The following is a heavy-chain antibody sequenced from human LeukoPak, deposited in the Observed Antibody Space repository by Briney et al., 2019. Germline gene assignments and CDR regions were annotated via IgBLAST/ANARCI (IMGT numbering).Heavy chain of an antibody. CDR2: IKQDGSEK. D-gene: IGHD4-17*01. CDR3: ASAPRNAYGLGGYYFDY. Sequence: GGSLRLSCAASGFTFSSYWMSWVRQAPGEGLEWVANIKQDGSEKYYVDSVKGRFTISRDNAKKSLFLQMNSLSAEDTAVYYCASAPRNAYGLGGYYFDYWGQGTLVTVSS. CDR1: GFTFSSYW. V-gene: IGHV3-7*01. J-gene: IGHJ4*02.